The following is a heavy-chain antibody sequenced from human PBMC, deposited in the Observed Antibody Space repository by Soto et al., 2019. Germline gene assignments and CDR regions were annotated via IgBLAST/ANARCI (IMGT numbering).Heavy chain of an antibody. CDR3: AREDYGDYIDY. D-gene: IGHD4-17*01. CDR2: IYTSGNT. Sequence: SQTLSLTCTVSGDSISNYYWSWIRQPAGKGLEWIGRIYTSGNTNYNPSLKSRVTMSIDTSKNQFSLKLSSVTAADTAVYYCAREDYGDYIDYWGQGTLVTVSS. V-gene: IGHV4-4*07. J-gene: IGHJ4*02. CDR1: GDSISNYY.